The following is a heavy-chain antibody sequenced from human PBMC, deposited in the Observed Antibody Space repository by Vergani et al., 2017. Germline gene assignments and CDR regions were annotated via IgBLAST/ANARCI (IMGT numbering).Heavy chain of an antibody. CDR3: AEANAYFQH. J-gene: IGHJ1*01. CDR1: GGSISSYY. CDR2: IYYSGST. V-gene: IGHV4-59*08. Sequence: QVQLQESGPGLVKPSETLSLTCTVAGGSISSYYWSWIRQPPGKGLEWIGYIYYSGSTNYNPSLKSRVTISVDTSKNQFSLKLSSVTAADTAVYYCAEANAYFQHWGQGTLVTVSS.